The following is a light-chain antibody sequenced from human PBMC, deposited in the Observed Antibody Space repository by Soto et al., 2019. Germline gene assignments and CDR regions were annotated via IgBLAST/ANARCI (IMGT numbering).Light chain of an antibody. Sequence: DIQLTQSPSFLSAAVGDRVTITCRASQGISSYLAWYQQKPGKTPKLLIYAASTLQSGVPSRFSGSGSGTEFPLTTTSLQPEDIATNFCKRLHGYLPLTFGQGTRLETK. CDR3: KRLHGYLPLT. CDR2: AAS. V-gene: IGKV1-9*01. J-gene: IGKJ5*01. CDR1: QGISSY.